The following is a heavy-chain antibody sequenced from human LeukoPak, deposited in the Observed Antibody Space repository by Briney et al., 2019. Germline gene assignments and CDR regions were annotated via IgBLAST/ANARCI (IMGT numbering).Heavy chain of an antibody. V-gene: IGHV1-2*02. Sequence: ASVKVSCKASGYSFTDYYMHWVRQAPGQGLEWMGWINPNSGGTNYAQKFQGRVTMTRDTSISTAHMELSRLRSDDTPVYYCARVTEEAYSYYYYYYMDVWGKGTTVTVSS. J-gene: IGHJ6*03. D-gene: IGHD4-11*01. CDR2: INPNSGGT. CDR1: GYSFTDYY. CDR3: ARVTEEAYSYYYYYYMDV.